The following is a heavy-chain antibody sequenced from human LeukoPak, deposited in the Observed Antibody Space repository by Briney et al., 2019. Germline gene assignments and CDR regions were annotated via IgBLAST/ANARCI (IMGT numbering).Heavy chain of an antibody. Sequence: SETLSLTCTVSGGSISSYYWSWIRQPPAKGLEWIGYIYYSGSTNYNPSLKSRVTISVDTSKNQFSLKLSSMTAADTAVYYCAISDYYDSSVDYWGQGTLVTVSS. CDR3: AISDYYDSSVDY. CDR1: GGSISSYY. J-gene: IGHJ4*02. V-gene: IGHV4-59*01. D-gene: IGHD3-22*01. CDR2: IYYSGST.